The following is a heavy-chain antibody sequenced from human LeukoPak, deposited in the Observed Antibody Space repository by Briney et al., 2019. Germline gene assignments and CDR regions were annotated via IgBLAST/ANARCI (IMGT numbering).Heavy chain of an antibody. V-gene: IGHV4-34*01. Sequence: SETLSLTCAVYGGSFSGYYWSWIRQPPGKGLEWIGEINHSGSTNYNPSLKSRVTISVDTSKNQFSLKLSSVTAADTAVYYCASRVSGQGRDYWGQGTLVTVSS. CDR2: INHSGST. D-gene: IGHD3-22*01. CDR1: GGSFSGYY. J-gene: IGHJ4*02. CDR3: ASRVSGQGRDY.